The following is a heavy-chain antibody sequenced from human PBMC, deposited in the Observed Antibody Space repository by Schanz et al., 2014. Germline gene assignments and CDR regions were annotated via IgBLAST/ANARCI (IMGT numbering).Heavy chain of an antibody. J-gene: IGHJ6*02. Sequence: QVQLVESGGGLVKPGGSLRLSCAASGFTFSDYYMTWMRQAPGKGLEWISYISNSGTYTKYADSVKGRFVISRDNARSSLYLQMSSLRDGDTAVYYCASVIMVSGNHRDGRDAWGQGTTVIVSS. D-gene: IGHD2-8*01. CDR1: GFTFSDYY. CDR2: ISNSGTYT. CDR3: ASVIMVSGNHRDGRDA. V-gene: IGHV3-11*05.